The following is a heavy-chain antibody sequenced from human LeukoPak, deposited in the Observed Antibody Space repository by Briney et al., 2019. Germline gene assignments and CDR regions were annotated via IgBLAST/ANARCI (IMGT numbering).Heavy chain of an antibody. Sequence: GGSLRLSCAASGFTFRSYWMSWVRQAPGKGLEWVANIKQDASERDYVGSVRGRFTISRDNAKNSLYLQMNRLRDEDTAVYYCARAYNYDSSGYFGYWGQGIRVTVSS. CDR3: ARAYNYDSSGYFGY. J-gene: IGHJ4*02. V-gene: IGHV3-7*04. D-gene: IGHD3-22*01. CDR1: GFTFRSYW. CDR2: IKQDASER.